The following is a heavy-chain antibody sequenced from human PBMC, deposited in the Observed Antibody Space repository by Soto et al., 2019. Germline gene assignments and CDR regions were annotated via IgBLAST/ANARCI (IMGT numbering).Heavy chain of an antibody. CDR3: AREVTDYGDSAGSAAFDI. D-gene: IGHD4-17*01. V-gene: IGHV4-31*03. CDR2: IYYSGST. Sequence: SETLSLTCTVSGGSISSGGYYWSWIRQHPGKGLEWIGYIYYSGSTYYNPSIKSRVTISVDTSKNQFSLKLSSVTAADTAVYYCAREVTDYGDSAGSAAFDIWGQVTMVTVSS. J-gene: IGHJ3*02. CDR1: GGSISSGGYY.